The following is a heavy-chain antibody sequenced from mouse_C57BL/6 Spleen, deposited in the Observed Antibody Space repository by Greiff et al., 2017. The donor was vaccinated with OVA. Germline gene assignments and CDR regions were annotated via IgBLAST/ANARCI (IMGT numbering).Heavy chain of an antibody. CDR1: GYTFTSYW. D-gene: IGHD2-3*01. V-gene: IGHV1-52*01. J-gene: IGHJ2*01. CDR3: SRSPSGWILRYFDY. Sequence: QVQLQQPGAELVRPGSSVKLSCKASGYTFTSYWMHWVKQRPIQGLEWIGNIDPSDSETHYNQTFKDKATLTVDKSSSTAYLQLSSRTSDDAAVYYCSRSPSGWILRYFDYWGQGTTLTVSS. CDR2: IDPSDSET.